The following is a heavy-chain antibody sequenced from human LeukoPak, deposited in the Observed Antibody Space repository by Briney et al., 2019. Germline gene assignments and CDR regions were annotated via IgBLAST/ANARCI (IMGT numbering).Heavy chain of an antibody. CDR2: ISWNSGSI. Sequence: GGSLRLSCAASGFTFDDYAMHWVRQAPGKGLEWVSGISWNSGSIGYADSVKGRFTISRDNAKNSLYLQMNSLRAEDTALYYCAKVRGIAAAGTDYGMDVWGQGTTVTVFS. V-gene: IGHV3-9*01. CDR1: GFTFDDYA. D-gene: IGHD6-13*01. CDR3: AKVRGIAAAGTDYGMDV. J-gene: IGHJ6*02.